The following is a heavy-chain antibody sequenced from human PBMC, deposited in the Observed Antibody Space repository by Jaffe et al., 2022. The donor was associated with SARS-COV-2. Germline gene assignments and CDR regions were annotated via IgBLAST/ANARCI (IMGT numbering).Heavy chain of an antibody. CDR3: ARSREPSLPGSCYFDY. V-gene: IGHV3-7*01. D-gene: IGHD2-15*01. Sequence: EVQLVESGGGLVQPGGSLRLSCAASGFTFSSYWMSWVRQAPGKGLEWVANIKQDGSEKYYVDSVKGRFTISRDNAKNSLYLQMNSLRAEDTAVYYCARSREPSLPGSCYFDYWGQGTLVTVSS. CDR2: IKQDGSEK. J-gene: IGHJ4*02. CDR1: GFTFSSYW.